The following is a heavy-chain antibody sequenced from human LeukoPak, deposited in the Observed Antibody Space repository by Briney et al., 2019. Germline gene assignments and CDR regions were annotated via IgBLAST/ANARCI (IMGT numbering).Heavy chain of an antibody. V-gene: IGHV3-23*01. Sequence: PGGSLRPSCAASGFTFSSYTMSWVRQAPGKGLEWVSAISGSGGSTYYADSVKGRFTISRDNSKNTLYLQMNSPRAEDTAVYYCAKVPDPQQQLVLPRFDPWGQGTLVTVSS. D-gene: IGHD6-13*01. CDR1: GFTFSSYT. CDR3: AKVPDPQQQLVLPRFDP. CDR2: ISGSGGST. J-gene: IGHJ5*02.